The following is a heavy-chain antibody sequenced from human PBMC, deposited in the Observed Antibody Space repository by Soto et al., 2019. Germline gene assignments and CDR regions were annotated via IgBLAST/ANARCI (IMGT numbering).Heavy chain of an antibody. CDR2: INAGNGNT. CDR3: AGGGWGNFSVTSCKSAKNYQQ. D-gene: IGHD2-2*01. Sequence: QVQLVQSGAEVKKPGASVKVSCKASGYTFTSYAMHWVRQAPGQRLEWMGWINAGNGNTKYSQKFQGRVTITRDTSEGTANRGLRTLSLETRAVYYWAGGGWGNFSVTSCKSAKNYQQGAQGPLGTVSS. CDR1: GYTFTSYA. J-gene: IGHJ1*01. V-gene: IGHV1-3*01.